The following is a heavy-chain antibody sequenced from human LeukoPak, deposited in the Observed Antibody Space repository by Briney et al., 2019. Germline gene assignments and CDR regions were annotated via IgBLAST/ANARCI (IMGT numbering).Heavy chain of an antibody. Sequence: SVKVSCKASGFTFTSSAMQWVRQARGQRLEWIGWIVVGSGNTNYAQKFQGRVTITADESTSTAYMELSSLRSEDTAVYYCARDQVIVATPYALFDYWGQGTLVTVSS. CDR2: IVVGSGNT. J-gene: IGHJ4*02. V-gene: IGHV1-58*02. CDR1: GFTFTSSA. D-gene: IGHD5-12*01. CDR3: ARDQVIVATPYALFDY.